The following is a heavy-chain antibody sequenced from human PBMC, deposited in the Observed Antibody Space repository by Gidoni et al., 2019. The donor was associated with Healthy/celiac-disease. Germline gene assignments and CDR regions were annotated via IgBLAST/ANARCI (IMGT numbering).Heavy chain of an antibody. J-gene: IGHJ4*02. CDR3: ASGGYYDFWDY. D-gene: IGHD3-3*01. CDR2: INHSGST. CDR1: GGSFSGYY. Sequence: QVQLQQWGAGLLKPSETLSLTCAVYGGSFSGYYWSWIRQPPGKGLEWIGEINHSGSTNYNPSLKSRVTISVDTSKNQFSLKLSSVTAADTAVYYCASGGYYDFWDYWGQGTLVTVSS. V-gene: IGHV4-34*01.